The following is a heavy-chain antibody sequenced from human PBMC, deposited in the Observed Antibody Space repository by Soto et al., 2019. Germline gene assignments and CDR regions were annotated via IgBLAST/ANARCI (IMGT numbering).Heavy chain of an antibody. J-gene: IGHJ4*02. D-gene: IGHD5-12*01. Sequence: SETLSLTCTVSGGSISSYDYYWSWIRQPPGKGLECIGYIYHSGSTYYNPSLKSRVTISVDRSKNQFSLKLSSVTAADTAVYYCAAGGGLPRYYWGQGTLVTVSS. CDR1: GGSISSYDYY. CDR3: AAGGGLPRYY. V-gene: IGHV4-30-2*01. CDR2: IYHSGST.